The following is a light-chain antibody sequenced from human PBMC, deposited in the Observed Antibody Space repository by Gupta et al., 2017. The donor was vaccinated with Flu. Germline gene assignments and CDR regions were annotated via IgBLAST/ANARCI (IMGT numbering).Light chain of an antibody. CDR2: GVS. CDR1: QSVRNN. Sequence: DTVMPQSPATLSVSPGESATLSCRASQSVRNNYLGWYQQKPGQAPRLLTYGVSTRATGVPARFSGSGSGTEFTLTISSLQSEDFAVYFCQQYSSWPLTFGGGTRVEIK. CDR3: QQYSSWPLT. J-gene: IGKJ4*01. V-gene: IGKV3-15*01.